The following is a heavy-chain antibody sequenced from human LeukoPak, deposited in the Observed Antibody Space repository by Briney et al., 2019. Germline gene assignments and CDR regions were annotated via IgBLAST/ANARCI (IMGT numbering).Heavy chain of an antibody. CDR2: ISSSSSYI. Sequence: PGGSLRLSCAASGFTFSSYSMNWVRQAPGKGLEWVSSISSSSSYIYYADSVKGRFTISRDNAKNSLHLQMNSLRAEDTAVYYCARDRLAFDDGFDYWGQGTLVTVSS. CDR1: GFTFSSYS. V-gene: IGHV3-21*01. CDR3: ARDRLAFDDGFDY. D-gene: IGHD4-17*01. J-gene: IGHJ4*02.